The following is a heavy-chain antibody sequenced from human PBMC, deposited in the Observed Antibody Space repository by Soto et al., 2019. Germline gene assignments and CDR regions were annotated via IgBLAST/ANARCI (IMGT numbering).Heavy chain of an antibody. V-gene: IGHV1-18*01. CDR3: ARPRLGLRFLEWVPGYYYGTDV. J-gene: IGHJ6*02. CDR1: GYTFTSYG. Sequence: ASVKVSCKASGYTFTSYGISWVRQAPGQGLEWMGWISAYNGNTNYAQKLQGRVTMTTDTSTSTAYMELRSLRSDDTAVYYCARPRLGLRFLEWVPGYYYGTDVWGQGTKDPVSS. CDR2: ISAYNGNT. D-gene: IGHD3-3*01.